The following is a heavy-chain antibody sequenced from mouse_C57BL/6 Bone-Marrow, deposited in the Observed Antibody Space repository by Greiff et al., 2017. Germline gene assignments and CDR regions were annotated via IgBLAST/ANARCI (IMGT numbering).Heavy chain of an antibody. D-gene: IGHD1-1*01. V-gene: IGHV14-1*01. J-gene: IGHJ2*01. Sequence: EVQLQESGAELVRPGASVKLSCTASGFNIKDYYMHWVKQRPEQGLEWIGRIDPEDGDTEYAPKFQGKATMTADTSSNTAYLQLSSLTSEDTAVDYCATAAFYGSSRSYFDYWGQGTTLTVSS. CDR3: ATAAFYGSSRSYFDY. CDR1: GFNIKDYY. CDR2: IDPEDGDT.